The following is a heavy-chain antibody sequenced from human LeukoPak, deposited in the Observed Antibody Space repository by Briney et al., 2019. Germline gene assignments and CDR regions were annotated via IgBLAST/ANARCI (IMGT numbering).Heavy chain of an antibody. D-gene: IGHD3-10*01. V-gene: IGHV3-11*01. J-gene: IGHJ4*02. CDR3: ARYRITMVQGVTVFDY. CDR1: GFTFSDYY. Sequence: GGSLRLSCAASGFTFSDYYMGWIRQAPGKGLEWVSYISSSGSTIYYADSVKGRFTISRDNAKNSLYLQMNSLRAEDTAVYYCARYRITMVQGVTVFDYWGQGTLVTVSS. CDR2: ISSSGSTI.